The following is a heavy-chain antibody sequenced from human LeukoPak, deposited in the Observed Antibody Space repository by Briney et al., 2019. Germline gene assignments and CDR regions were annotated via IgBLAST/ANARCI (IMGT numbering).Heavy chain of an antibody. CDR3: ATPRGSGSYLAFDY. CDR1: GFTFSSYW. CDR2: INSDGSST. D-gene: IGHD1-26*01. Sequence: QPGGSLRLSCAASGFTFSSYWMHWVRQAPGKGPVWVSRINSDGSSTSYADSVKGRFTISRDNAKNTLYLQMNSLRAEDTAVYYCATPRGSGSYLAFDYWGQGTLVTVSS. J-gene: IGHJ4*02. V-gene: IGHV3-74*01.